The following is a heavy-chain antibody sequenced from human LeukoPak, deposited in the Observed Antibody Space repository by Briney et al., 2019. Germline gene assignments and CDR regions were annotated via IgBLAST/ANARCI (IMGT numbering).Heavy chain of an antibody. CDR3: ARQVCSSISCYVDY. Sequence: SETLSLTCTVSRGSISSSSYYWAWIRQPPVKGLEWIGMIYHSGTSYYNASLKSRVSISVDTSKNQFSLKLSSVTAADTAVYYCARQVCSSISCYVDYWGQRTLVTVSS. CDR2: IYHSGTS. J-gene: IGHJ4*02. V-gene: IGHV4-39*01. D-gene: IGHD2-2*01. CDR1: RGSISSSSYY.